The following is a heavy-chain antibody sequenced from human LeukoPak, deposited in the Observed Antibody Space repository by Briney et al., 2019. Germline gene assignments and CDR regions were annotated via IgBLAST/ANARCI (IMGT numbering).Heavy chain of an antibody. CDR3: AREVEYSYSLDY. CDR2: IWYDGSNK. Sequence: GGSLRLSCTASGFTFSNYAMSWVRQAPGKGLEWVAVIWYDGSNKYYADSVKGRFTISRDNSKNTLYLQMNSLRAEDTAVYYCAREVEYSYSLDYWGQGTLVTVSS. CDR1: GFTFSNYA. V-gene: IGHV3-33*08. D-gene: IGHD5-18*01. J-gene: IGHJ4*02.